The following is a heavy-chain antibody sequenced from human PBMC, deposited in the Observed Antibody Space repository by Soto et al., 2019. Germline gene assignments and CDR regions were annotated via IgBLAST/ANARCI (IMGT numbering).Heavy chain of an antibody. CDR1: GGTFSSYA. J-gene: IGHJ4*02. CDR2: IIPIFGTA. Sequence: GASVKVSCKASGGTFSSYAISWVRQAPGQGLEWMGGIIPIFGTANYAQKFQGRVTITADESASTAYMELSSLRSEDTAVYYCAGVSSGNTLFYWGQGTLVTVSS. D-gene: IGHD3-22*01. CDR3: AGVSSGNTLFY. V-gene: IGHV1-69*13.